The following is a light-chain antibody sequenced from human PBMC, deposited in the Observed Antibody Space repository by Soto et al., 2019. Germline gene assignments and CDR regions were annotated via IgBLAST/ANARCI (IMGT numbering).Light chain of an antibody. V-gene: IGKV3-20*01. J-gene: IGKJ3*01. CDR2: GAS. Sequence: EIVLTQSPGTLSLSPGERATLSCRASQSVSSSYLAWYQQKPGQAPRLLIYGASSRATGIPDRFSGSGSGTDFTLTISRLAPEDFALYYCQQYGSSPPIFTFGPGTKVDIK. CDR1: QSVSSSY. CDR3: QQYGSSPPIFT.